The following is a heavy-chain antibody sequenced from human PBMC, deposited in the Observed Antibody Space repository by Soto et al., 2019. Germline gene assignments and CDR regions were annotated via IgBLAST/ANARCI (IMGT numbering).Heavy chain of an antibody. CDR1: GDSISSGGYY. CDR2: IYYSGST. J-gene: IGHJ4*02. V-gene: IGHV4-31*03. CDR3: ARGSTVAAILFAY. Sequence: QVQLQESGPGLVKPSQTLSLTCTVSGDSISSGGYYWSWIRQHPGKGLEWIGYIYYSGSTYYNPSLKSRVIISVDTSKNQFSLKLSSVTAADPAVYYCARGSTVAAILFAYWGQGTLVTVSS. D-gene: IGHD2-15*01.